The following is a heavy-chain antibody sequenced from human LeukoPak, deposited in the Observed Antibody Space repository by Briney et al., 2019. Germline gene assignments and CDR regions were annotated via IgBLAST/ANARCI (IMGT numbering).Heavy chain of an antibody. J-gene: IGHJ4*02. D-gene: IGHD3-10*01. CDR3: AKDQDYYGSGSYYPPDY. CDR2: IRFDGSNE. CDR1: GFAFSTYG. Sequence: PGGSLRLSCTASGFAFSTYGMHWVRQAPGKGLEWVAFIRFDGSNEYYADSVKGRFTISRDNSKNTLYLQMNSLRAEDTAVYHCAKDQDYYGSGSYYPPDYWGQGTLVTVSS. V-gene: IGHV3-30*02.